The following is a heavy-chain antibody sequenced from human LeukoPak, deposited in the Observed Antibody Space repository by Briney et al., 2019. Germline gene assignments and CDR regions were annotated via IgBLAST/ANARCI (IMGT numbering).Heavy chain of an antibody. CDR3: ARRGYCSSTSCYEYWFDP. CDR1: GGSISSSSYY. CDR2: IYYSGST. D-gene: IGHD2-2*01. Sequence: SETLSLTCTVSGGSISSSSYYWGWIRQPPGKGLEWIGIIYYSGSTYYNPSLKSRLTISVDTSKNQFSLKLSSVTATDTAVYYYARRGYCSSTSCYEYWFDPWGQGTLVTVSS. J-gene: IGHJ5*02. V-gene: IGHV4-39*01.